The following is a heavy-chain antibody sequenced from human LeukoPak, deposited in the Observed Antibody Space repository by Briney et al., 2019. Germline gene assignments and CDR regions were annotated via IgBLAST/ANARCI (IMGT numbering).Heavy chain of an antibody. CDR3: ASMVTQYYFDY. D-gene: IGHD4-23*01. V-gene: IGHV3-23*01. Sequence: GGSLRLSCAASGFTFSSYAMSWVRQAPGKGLEWVSAISGSGGSTYYADSVKGRFTISRDNPKNTLYLQMNSLRAEDTAVYYCASMVTQYYFDYWGQGTLVTVSS. CDR1: GFTFSSYA. J-gene: IGHJ4*02. CDR2: ISGSGGST.